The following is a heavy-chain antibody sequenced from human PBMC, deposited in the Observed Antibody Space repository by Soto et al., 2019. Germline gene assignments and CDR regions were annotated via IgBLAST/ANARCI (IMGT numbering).Heavy chain of an antibody. Sequence: GGSLRLSCAASGFIFRNAWMNWVRQAPGKGLEWVGRIKSKTDGGTTDYAAPVKGRFTISRGDSKNTLYLQMNSLKTEDTAVYYCSTDSQYYYDSSGYLGVWGQGTTVTVSS. CDR3: STDSQYYYDSSGYLGV. CDR1: GFIFRNAW. D-gene: IGHD3-22*01. J-gene: IGHJ6*02. CDR2: IKSKTDGGTT. V-gene: IGHV3-15*07.